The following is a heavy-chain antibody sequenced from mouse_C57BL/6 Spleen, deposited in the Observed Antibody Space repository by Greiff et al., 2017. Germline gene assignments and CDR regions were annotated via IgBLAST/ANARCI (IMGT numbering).Heavy chain of an antibody. V-gene: IGHV1-81*01. J-gene: IGHJ4*01. CDR2: IYPRSGNT. D-gene: IGHD4-1*01. CDR3: ARSGGTEDYAMDY. Sequence: SGAELARPGASVKLSCKASGYTFTSYGISWVKQRTGQGLEWIGEIYPRSGNTYYNEKFKGKATLTADKSSSTAYMELRSLTSEDSAVXFCARSGGTEDYAMDYWGQGTSVTVSS. CDR1: GYTFTSYG.